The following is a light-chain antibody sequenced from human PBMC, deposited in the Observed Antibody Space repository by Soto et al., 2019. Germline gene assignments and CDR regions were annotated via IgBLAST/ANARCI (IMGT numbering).Light chain of an antibody. CDR1: QTFGSG. J-gene: IGKJ2*01. CDR2: DAS. CDR3: QQYISCL. V-gene: IGKV1-5*01. Sequence: DIPMTQSPSILSASVGDRVTITCRASQTFGSGLAWYQQKPGKAPKLLIYDASILQSGVPSRFSGGGSGTEFTLTISGLQPDDFATYYCQQYISCLFGQGTKLEI.